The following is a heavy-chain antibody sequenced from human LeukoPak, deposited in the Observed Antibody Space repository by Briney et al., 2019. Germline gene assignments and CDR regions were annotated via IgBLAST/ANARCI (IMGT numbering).Heavy chain of an antibody. J-gene: IGHJ4*02. CDR1: GFTVSSNY. Sequence: GGSLSLFCAAYGFTVSSNYMSWVSQAPGKGLEWVSVIYSGGSTYYADSVKGRFAISRDSSKNTLYLQMNSLRAEDTAVYYCARDNPHYGSGSYYRDYWGQGTLVTVSS. D-gene: IGHD3-10*01. CDR3: ARDNPHYGSGSYYRDY. CDR2: IYSGGST. V-gene: IGHV3-66*01.